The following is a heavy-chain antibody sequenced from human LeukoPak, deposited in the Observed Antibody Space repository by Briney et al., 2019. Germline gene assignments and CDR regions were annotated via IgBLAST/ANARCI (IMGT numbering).Heavy chain of an antibody. V-gene: IGHV3-23*01. CDR1: GFTFTTGP. CDR3: AQWHTVDY. D-gene: IGHD2-8*01. Sequence: GGSLRLSCAASGFTFTTGPMTWFGQAPGKGLEWVSVIGGSAGNTNYADSVRGRFTISRDNSKNTLYLQMNILRAEDTAVYYCAQWHTVDYWGQGTLVTVSS. CDR2: IGGSAGNT. J-gene: IGHJ4*02.